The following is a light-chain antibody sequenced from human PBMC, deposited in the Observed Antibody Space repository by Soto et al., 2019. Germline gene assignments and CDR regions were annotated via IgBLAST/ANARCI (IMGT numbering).Light chain of an antibody. CDR1: QNISTY. J-gene: IGKJ2*01. Sequence: DIQMTQSPSSLSASVGDRVTITCRATQNISTYLNWHRQKPGKAPDLLIYAASTLQSGVPSRFTGSGSGTDFTLTISSLLPEDFETYYCQQSYTPPVTFGQGTNLEIK. CDR3: QQSYTPPVT. CDR2: AAS. V-gene: IGKV1-39*01.